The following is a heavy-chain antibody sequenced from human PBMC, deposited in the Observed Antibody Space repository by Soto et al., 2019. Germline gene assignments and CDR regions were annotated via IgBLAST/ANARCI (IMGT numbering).Heavy chain of an antibody. Sequence: GESLKISCKGSGYSFTSDWIGWVRQMPGKGLEWMGIIYPDDSDTRYSPSFQGQVTMSADKSISTAYLQWSSLKASDTAIYYCARQGTAIYYFDYWGQGTLVTVSS. CDR1: GYSFTSDW. CDR3: ARQGTAIYYFDY. CDR2: IYPDDSDT. D-gene: IGHD5-18*01. J-gene: IGHJ4*02. V-gene: IGHV5-51*01.